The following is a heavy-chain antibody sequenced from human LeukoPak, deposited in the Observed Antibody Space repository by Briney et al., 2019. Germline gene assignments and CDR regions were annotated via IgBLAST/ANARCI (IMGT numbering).Heavy chain of an antibody. V-gene: IGHV1-2*02. CDR2: INPNSGGT. J-gene: IGHJ6*03. Sequence: GASVKVSCKASGYTFTGYYIHWVRQAPGQGLEWMGWINPNSGGTNYAQKFQGRVTMTRDTSISTAYMELSRLRSDDTAVYYCARDRGYDILTGYYKSGDYYYYMDVWGKGTTVTISS. D-gene: IGHD3-9*01. CDR1: GYTFTGYY. CDR3: ARDRGYDILTGYYKSGDYYYYMDV.